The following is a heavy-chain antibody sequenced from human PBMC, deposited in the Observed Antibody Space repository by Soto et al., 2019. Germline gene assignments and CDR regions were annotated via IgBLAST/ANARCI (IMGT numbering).Heavy chain of an antibody. J-gene: IGHJ4*02. CDR3: ARDVASSTSRIKVYYFDY. CDR2: IKQDGSEK. CDR1: GFTFSSYW. Sequence: HGGSLRLSCAASGFTFSSYWMSWVRQAPGKGLEWVANIKQDGSEKYYVDSVKGRFTISRDNAKNSLYLQMNSLRAEDTAVYYCARDVASSTSRIKVYYFDYWGQGTLVTVSS. D-gene: IGHD2-2*01. V-gene: IGHV3-7*01.